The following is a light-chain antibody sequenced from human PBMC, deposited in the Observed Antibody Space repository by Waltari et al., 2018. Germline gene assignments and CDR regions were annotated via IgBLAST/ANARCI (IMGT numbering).Light chain of an antibody. CDR2: DVS. CDR1: SSDLAVFYY. J-gene: IGLJ3*02. V-gene: IGLV2-14*01. Sequence: QSALTQSASVSGSPGQSITNSCTGTSSDLAVFYYFSWYQPHPGKAPQLMIYDVSKRPSGVSNRFSGSKSGNTASLTISGLQAEDEADYYCSSYTSTWVFGGGTKLTVL. CDR3: SSYTSTWV.